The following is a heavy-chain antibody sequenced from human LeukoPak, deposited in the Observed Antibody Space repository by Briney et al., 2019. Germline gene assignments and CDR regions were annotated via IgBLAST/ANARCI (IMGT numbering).Heavy chain of an antibody. D-gene: IGHD6-13*01. CDR1: GYTFTSYY. V-gene: IGHV1-46*01. Sequence: ASVKVSCKASGYTFTSYYMHWVRQAPGQGLEWMGIINPSGGSTSYAQKFQGRVTMTRDTSTSTVYMELSSLRSEDMAVYYCARGCIAAAGYYYYGMDVWGQGTTVTVSS. CDR3: ARGCIAAAGYYYYGMDV. CDR2: INPSGGST. J-gene: IGHJ6*02.